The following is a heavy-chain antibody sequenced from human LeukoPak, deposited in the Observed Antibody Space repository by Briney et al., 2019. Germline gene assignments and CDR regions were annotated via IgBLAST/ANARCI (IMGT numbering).Heavy chain of an antibody. V-gene: IGHV3-23*01. J-gene: IGHJ4*02. Sequence: GGSLRLSCAASGFTFSSYAMSWVRQAPGKGLEWVSAINGSGGSTYYADSVKGRFTISRDNSKNTLYLQMNSLGAEDTGVYYCAKDSNWNRSYYFDFWGQGTLVSVS. CDR2: INGSGGST. CDR1: GFTFSSYA. D-gene: IGHD1-20*01. CDR3: AKDSNWNRSYYFDF.